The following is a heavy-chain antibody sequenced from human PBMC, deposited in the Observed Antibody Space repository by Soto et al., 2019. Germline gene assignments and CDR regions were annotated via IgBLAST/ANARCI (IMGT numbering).Heavy chain of an antibody. CDR1: GDTFSFYT. CDR3: AASYGSGYRAFDY. Sequence: QVQLVQSGAEVKKPGSSVKVSCKASGDTFSFYTINWVRQAPGLGLEWVGRINPILSMSNYAQKFQDRVTMTADKSTSTAYMELRSLTSEDTAMYYCAASYGSGYRAFDYWGQGALVTVSS. D-gene: IGHD3-10*01. V-gene: IGHV1-69*02. CDR2: INPILSMS. J-gene: IGHJ4*02.